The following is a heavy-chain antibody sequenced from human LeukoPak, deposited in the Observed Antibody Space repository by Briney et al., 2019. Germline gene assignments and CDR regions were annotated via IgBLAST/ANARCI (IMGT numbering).Heavy chain of an antibody. CDR2: ISGSGGSK. V-gene: IGHV3-23*01. J-gene: IGHJ6*02. CDR1: GFTFRDYA. D-gene: IGHD4/OR15-4a*01. CDR3: AKGAYGDYYYYYAMDV. Sequence: GGSLRLSCAASGFTFRDYAVSWVRQGPGKGVGWVSSISGSGGSKFYADSVKGRCTISRDKPKNTLYLQMNSLRADDTAVYYCAKGAYGDYYYYYAMDVWGQGTTVTVSS.